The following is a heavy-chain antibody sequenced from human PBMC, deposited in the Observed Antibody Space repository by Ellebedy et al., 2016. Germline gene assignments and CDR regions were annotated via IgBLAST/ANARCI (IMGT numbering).Heavy chain of an antibody. CDR3: ARGDGLLDI. V-gene: IGHV3-48*04. J-gene: IGHJ3*02. Sequence: GESLKISXAASGFTFSSYSMNWVRQAPGKGLEWVSYISSSSDTIYYADSVKGRFTISRDNAKNSLYLQMNSLRAEDTAVYYCARGDGLLDIWGQGTMVTVSS. CDR2: ISSSSDTI. D-gene: IGHD3-16*01. CDR1: GFTFSSYS.